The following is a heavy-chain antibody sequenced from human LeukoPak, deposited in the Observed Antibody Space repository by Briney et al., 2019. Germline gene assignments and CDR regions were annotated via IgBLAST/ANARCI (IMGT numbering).Heavy chain of an antibody. J-gene: IGHJ6*03. CDR3: ARATISFAPYYYYYYMDV. D-gene: IGHD5-12*01. CDR2: IYYSGST. V-gene: IGHV4-59*01. Sequence: PSETLSLTCTVSGGSISSYYWGWIRQPPGKGLEWIGYIYYSGSTNYNPSLKSRVTISVDTSKNQFSLKLSSVTAADMAVYYCARATISFAPYYYYYYMDVWGKGTTVTVSS. CDR1: GGSISSYY.